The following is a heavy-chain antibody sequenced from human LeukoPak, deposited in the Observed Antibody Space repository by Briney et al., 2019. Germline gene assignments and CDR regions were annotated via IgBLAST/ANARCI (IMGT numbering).Heavy chain of an antibody. J-gene: IGHJ4*02. CDR2: IYYSGST. CDR1: GGSISSSSYY. Sequence: SETLSLTCTVSGGSISSSSYYWGWIRQPPGKGLEWIGSIYYSGSTYYNPSLKSRVTISVDTSKNQFSLKLSSVTAADTAVYYCARHGRSGLHYGSGSYYNSHLDYWGQGTLVTVSS. D-gene: IGHD3-10*01. CDR3: ARHGRSGLHYGSGSYYNSHLDY. V-gene: IGHV4-39*01.